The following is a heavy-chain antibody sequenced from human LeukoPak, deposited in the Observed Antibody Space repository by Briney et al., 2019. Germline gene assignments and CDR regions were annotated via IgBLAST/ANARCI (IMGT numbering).Heavy chain of an antibody. J-gene: IGHJ4*02. CDR1: GFTFSSYG. V-gene: IGHV3-33*06. CDR2: IWYDGSNK. Sequence: PGRSLRLSCAASGFTFSSYGMHWVRQAPGKGLEWVAVIWYDGSNKYYGDSVKGRFTISRDNSKKTLYLQMNSLRVEDTAVYYCAKVLYSSSSRNLAKLRLYFDYWGQGTLVTVSS. CDR3: AKVLYSSSSRNLAKLRLYFDY. D-gene: IGHD6-6*01.